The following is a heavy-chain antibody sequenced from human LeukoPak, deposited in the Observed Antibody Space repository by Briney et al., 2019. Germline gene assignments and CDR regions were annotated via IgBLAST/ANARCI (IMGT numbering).Heavy chain of an antibody. CDR1: GFTFSSYG. V-gene: IGHV3-30*19. CDR2: IWYDGSNK. D-gene: IGHD3-3*01. CDR3: ASRRITIFGVAPG. Sequence: GGSLRLSCAASGFTFSSYGMHWVRQAPGKGLEWVAVIWYDGSNKYYADFVKGRFTISRDNSKNTLYLQMNSLRAEDTAVYYCASRRITIFGVAPGWGQGTLVTVSS. J-gene: IGHJ4*02.